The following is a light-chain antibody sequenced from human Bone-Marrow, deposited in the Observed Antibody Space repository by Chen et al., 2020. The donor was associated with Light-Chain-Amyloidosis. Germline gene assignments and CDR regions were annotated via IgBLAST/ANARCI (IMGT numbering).Light chain of an antibody. V-gene: IGLV3-21*02. CDR2: DDS. CDR1: NIGSTS. Sequence: SYVLTQPSSVSVAPGQKATIACGGNNIGSTSVHWYQQTPGQAPLLVVYDDSYRPSGIPGRLSGSNSGNTATLTISRVEAGDEADYYCQVWDRSSDRPVFGGGTKLTVL. J-gene: IGLJ3*02. CDR3: QVWDRSSDRPV.